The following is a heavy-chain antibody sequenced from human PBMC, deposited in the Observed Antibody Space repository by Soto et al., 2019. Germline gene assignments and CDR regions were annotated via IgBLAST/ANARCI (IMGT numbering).Heavy chain of an antibody. CDR1: GGSISSGDYY. D-gene: IGHD5-18*01. V-gene: IGHV4-30-4*01. J-gene: IGHJ6*02. CDR3: ARDGPLQLWDYYYCMDV. CDR2: IYYSGST. Sequence: SETLSLTCTVSGGSISSGDYYWSCIRQPPGKGLEWIGYIYYSGSTCYNPSLMSRVTISVDTSKNQFSLKLSPVTAADTAVYYCARDGPLQLWDYYYCMDVWGQGTTVTVSS.